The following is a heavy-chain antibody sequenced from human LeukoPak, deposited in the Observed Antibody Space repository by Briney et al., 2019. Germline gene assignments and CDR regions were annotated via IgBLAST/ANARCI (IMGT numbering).Heavy chain of an antibody. CDR2: IYYTGST. D-gene: IGHD6-19*01. J-gene: IGHJ4*02. CDR3: ARVSPYSSGWYYFDY. V-gene: IGHV4-59*01. Sequence: PSETLSLTCTVSGGSISTYYWSWIRQPPGEGLEWIGYIYYTGSTNYNPSLKSRVTISLDTSKNRFSLKLSSVTAADTAVYYCARVSPYSSGWYYFDYWGQGTLVTVSS. CDR1: GGSISTYY.